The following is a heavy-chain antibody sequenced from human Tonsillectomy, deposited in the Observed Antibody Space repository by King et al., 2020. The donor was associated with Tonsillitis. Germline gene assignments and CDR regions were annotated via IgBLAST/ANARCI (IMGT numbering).Heavy chain of an antibody. Sequence: VQLVQSGGGLVQPGGSLRLSCAASGFTFSTYWMIWVRQAPGKGLEWVANIKQDGSEKYYVDSVKGRFTVSRDNATNSLHLQMNSLRAEDTAVYYCAREQKWFGGGTGGGFDYWGQGTLVTVSS. CDR3: AREQKWFGGGTGGGFDY. CDR1: GFTFSTYW. D-gene: IGHD3-10*01. V-gene: IGHV3-7*01. J-gene: IGHJ4*02. CDR2: IKQDGSEK.